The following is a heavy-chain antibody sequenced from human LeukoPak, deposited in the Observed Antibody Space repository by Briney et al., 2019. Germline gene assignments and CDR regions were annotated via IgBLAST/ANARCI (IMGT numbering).Heavy chain of an antibody. Sequence: GGSPRLSCAASGFTFSSNEMNWVRQAPGKGLEWLSYISSGGSKIYYADSVKGRFTISRDNAKNSLYLQLNSLRAEDTAVYYCARDGVQGVPRGGYFDYWGQGILVTASS. CDR3: ARDGVQGVPRGGYFDY. V-gene: IGHV3-48*03. CDR1: GFTFSSNE. J-gene: IGHJ4*02. CDR2: ISSGGSKI. D-gene: IGHD3-10*01.